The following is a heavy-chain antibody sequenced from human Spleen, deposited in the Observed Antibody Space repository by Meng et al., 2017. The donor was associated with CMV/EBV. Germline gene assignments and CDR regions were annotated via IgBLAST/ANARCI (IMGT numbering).Heavy chain of an antibody. CDR3: ASTDSNHYYFDY. D-gene: IGHD1-14*01. CDR2: IYYGGST. Sequence: SETLSLTCTVSGGSISSSSYYWGWIRQPPGKGLEWIGSIYYGGSTYYNPSLKSRVTISVDTSKNQFSLKLSSVTAADTAVYYCASTDSNHYYFDYWGQGTLVTVSS. J-gene: IGHJ4*02. V-gene: IGHV4-39*07. CDR1: GGSISSSSYY.